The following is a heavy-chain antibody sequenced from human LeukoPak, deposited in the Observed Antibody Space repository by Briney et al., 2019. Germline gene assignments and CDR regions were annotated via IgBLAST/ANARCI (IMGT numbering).Heavy chain of an antibody. D-gene: IGHD5-18*01. CDR2: ISYDGSNK. CDR3: ARDHGDTAILP. J-gene: IGHJ5*02. CDR1: GFTFGSYA. Sequence: GGSLRLSCAASGFTFGSYAMHWVRQAPGKGLEWVAVISYDGSNKYYADSVKGRFTISRDNSKNTLYLQMNSLRAEDTAVYYCARDHGDTAILPWGQGTLVTVSS. V-gene: IGHV3-30*04.